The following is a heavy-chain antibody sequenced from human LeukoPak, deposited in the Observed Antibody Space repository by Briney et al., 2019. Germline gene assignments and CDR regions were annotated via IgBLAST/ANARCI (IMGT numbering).Heavy chain of an antibody. V-gene: IGHV4-59*01. CDR3: ARENPSGYYNRPVDY. Sequence: SETLSLTCTVSGASISSYYWSWIRQPPGKGLEWIGDIYYSGSIKYNPSLKSRVTMSVDTSKNQFSLKLSSVTAADTAIYYCARENPSGYYNRPVDYWGQGTLVTVSS. J-gene: IGHJ4*02. CDR2: IYYSGSI. D-gene: IGHD3-22*01. CDR1: GASISSYY.